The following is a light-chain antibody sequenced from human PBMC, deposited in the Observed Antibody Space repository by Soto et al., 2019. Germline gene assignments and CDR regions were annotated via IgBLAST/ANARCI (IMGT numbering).Light chain of an antibody. Sequence: EIVLTQSPATLSLSPGERATLSCRASQSVSSYLAWYQQKPGQAPRLLIYGASNRATGIPARFSGSGSGTDFSLTISSLESEDFAVSYCQNRGEWPRTFGQGTKLEIK. J-gene: IGKJ2*01. V-gene: IGKV3-11*01. CDR3: QNRGEWPRT. CDR2: GAS. CDR1: QSVSSY.